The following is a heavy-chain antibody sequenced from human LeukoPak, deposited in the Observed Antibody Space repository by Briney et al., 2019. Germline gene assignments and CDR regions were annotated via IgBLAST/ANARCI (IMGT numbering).Heavy chain of an antibody. Sequence: GESLKISCKGSGYSFTSYWIGWVRQMPGKGLEWMGIIYPGDSDTRYSPSFQGQVTISADKSISTAYLQWSSLKASDTAMYYCARPSVLSSGDQPTDAFDIWGQGTMVTVSS. CDR2: IYPGDSDT. J-gene: IGHJ3*02. V-gene: IGHV5-51*01. D-gene: IGHD2-15*01. CDR3: ARPSVLSSGDQPTDAFDI. CDR1: GYSFTSYW.